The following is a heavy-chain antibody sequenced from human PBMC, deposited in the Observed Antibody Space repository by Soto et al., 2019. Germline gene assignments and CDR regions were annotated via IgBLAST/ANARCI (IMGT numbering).Heavy chain of an antibody. V-gene: IGHV3-30-3*01. J-gene: IGHJ3*02. CDR2: ISYDGSNK. Sequence: QVQLVESGGGVVQPGRSLRLSCAASGFTFSSYAMHWVRQAPGKGLEWVAVISYDGSNKYYADSVKGRFTISRDNSKNTRYLQMNSLRAEDTAVYYCARAGYYDSSGYDAFDIWGQGTMVTVSS. CDR1: GFTFSSYA. CDR3: ARAGYYDSSGYDAFDI. D-gene: IGHD3-22*01.